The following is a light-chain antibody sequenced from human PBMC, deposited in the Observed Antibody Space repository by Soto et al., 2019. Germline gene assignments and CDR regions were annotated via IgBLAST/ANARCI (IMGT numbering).Light chain of an antibody. J-gene: IGLJ2*01. V-gene: IGLV3-21*04. CDR1: NIGSKS. Sequence: SYELTQPPSVSVAPGKTARINCGGNNIGSKSVHWYQQKPGQAPVLVIYYDSDRPSGIPERFSGSNSGNTATLTISRVEAGDEADYYCQVWDSSSDHLVFGGGTKVTVL. CDR3: QVWDSSSDHLV. CDR2: YDS.